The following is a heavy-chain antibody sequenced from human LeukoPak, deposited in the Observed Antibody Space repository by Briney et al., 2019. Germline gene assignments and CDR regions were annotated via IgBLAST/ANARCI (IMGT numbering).Heavy chain of an antibody. CDR2: IYYTGSA. V-gene: IGHV4-59*08. Sequence: PSETLSLTCTVSGGSISKYYCSWIRQPPGKGLEWIAYIYYTGSAYYNPSLKSRVTMSVDTSKNQFSLSLSSVTAADTAVYHCARHISGGAILDWGQGTLVTVSS. CDR1: GGSISKYY. D-gene: IGHD2-15*01. J-gene: IGHJ4*02. CDR3: ARHISGGAILD.